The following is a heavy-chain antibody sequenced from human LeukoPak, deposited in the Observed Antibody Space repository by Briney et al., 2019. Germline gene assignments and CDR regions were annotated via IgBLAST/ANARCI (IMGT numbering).Heavy chain of an antibody. CDR1: GGSINSYY. J-gene: IGHJ3*02. V-gene: IGHV4-59*08. Sequence: PSETLSFTCTVSGGSINSYYWSWIRQPPGKGLEWIGYIYYSGSTNYNPSLKSRVTMSVDTSENQFSLKLTSVTAADTAVYYCVRLNIKHGFDIWGQGTMVTVSS. CDR3: VRLNIKHGFDI. D-gene: IGHD2/OR15-2a*01. CDR2: IYYSGST.